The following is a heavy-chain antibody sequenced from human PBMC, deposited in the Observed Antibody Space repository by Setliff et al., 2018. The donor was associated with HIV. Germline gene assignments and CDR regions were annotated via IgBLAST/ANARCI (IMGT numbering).Heavy chain of an antibody. CDR2: MNPSGAT. J-gene: IGHJ5*02. Sequence: ASVKVSCKASGYTLTNYDINWVRQATGQGLEWMGWMNPSGATGYAQEFQGRVTMTRDTSISTAYMELSSLRSEDTAVYYCARAYSNKDWFDPWGQGTLVTVSS. D-gene: IGHD5-12*01. CDR1: GYTLTNYD. CDR3: ARAYSNKDWFDP. V-gene: IGHV1-8*02.